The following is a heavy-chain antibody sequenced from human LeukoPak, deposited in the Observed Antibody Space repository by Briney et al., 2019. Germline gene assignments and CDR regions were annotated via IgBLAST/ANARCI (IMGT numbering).Heavy chain of an antibody. V-gene: IGHV3-30-3*01. D-gene: IGHD2/OR15-2a*01. CDR1: GFTFSSYA. CDR3: ARDILLSYYFDY. CDR2: ISYDGSNK. Sequence: PGGSLRLSCAASGFTFSSYAMHWVRQAPGKGLEWVAVISYDGSNKYYADSVTGRFTISRDNSKNTLYLQMNSLRAEDTAVYYCARDILLSYYFDYWGQGTLVTVSS. J-gene: IGHJ4*02.